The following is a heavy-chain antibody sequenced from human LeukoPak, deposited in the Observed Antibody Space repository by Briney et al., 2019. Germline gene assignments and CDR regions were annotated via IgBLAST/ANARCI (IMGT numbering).Heavy chain of an antibody. CDR1: GDSISDSNYY. Sequence: PSETLSLTCTVSGDSISDSNYYWGWIRQPPGKGLQWIGSFYYSGTLLYNPSLGGRVIISLDTSKNQFSLKLSSVTAADTAVYYCARNWNYYYYYMDVWGKGTTVTVSS. D-gene: IGHD1-1*01. CDR2: FYYSGTL. CDR3: ARNWNYYYYYMDV. J-gene: IGHJ6*03. V-gene: IGHV4-39*07.